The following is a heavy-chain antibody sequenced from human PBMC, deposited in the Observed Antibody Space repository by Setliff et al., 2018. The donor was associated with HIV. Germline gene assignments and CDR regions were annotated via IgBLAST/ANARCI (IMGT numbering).Heavy chain of an antibody. CDR2: IYSSGST. D-gene: IGHD3-10*01. J-gene: IGHJ4*02. Sequence: SETLSLTCTVSGGSISSYYWSWIRQPSGKGLEWLGHIYSSGSTNYNPSLKSRVTISVDTSKNQFSLKLYSVTAADTAVYYCARAYFGSGIYYWGQGTLVTVSS. CDR3: ARAYFGSGIYY. V-gene: IGHV4-4*09. CDR1: GGSISSYY.